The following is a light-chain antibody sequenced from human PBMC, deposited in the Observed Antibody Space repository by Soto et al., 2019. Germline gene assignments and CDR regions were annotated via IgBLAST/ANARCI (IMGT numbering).Light chain of an antibody. Sequence: EIVLIQSPATLSLSPGERATLSCRASQSVGSYFAWYQHKPGQAPRLLISDASNRATGITARFSGSGSETDFPLTISSLEPEDSAVYYCQHRSNWPSLTFGGGPKVEIK. CDR3: QHRSNWPSLT. CDR1: QSVGSY. CDR2: DAS. V-gene: IGKV3-11*01. J-gene: IGKJ4*01.